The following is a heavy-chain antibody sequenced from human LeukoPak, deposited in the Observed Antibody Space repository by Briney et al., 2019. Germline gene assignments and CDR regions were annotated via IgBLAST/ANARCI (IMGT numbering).Heavy chain of an antibody. CDR2: IKTDGSST. CDR3: ARDLGRWEPSNWGSYGAFDI. V-gene: IGHV3-74*01. J-gene: IGHJ3*02. CDR1: GFIFSSYW. Sequence: PGGSLRLSCTGSGFIFSSYWMHWVRQAPGKGLVWVSRIKTDGSSTYYADSVKGRFTISRDNAKNSLYLQMNSLRAEDTAVYYCARDLGRWEPSNWGSYGAFDIWGQGTMVTVSS. D-gene: IGHD7-27*01.